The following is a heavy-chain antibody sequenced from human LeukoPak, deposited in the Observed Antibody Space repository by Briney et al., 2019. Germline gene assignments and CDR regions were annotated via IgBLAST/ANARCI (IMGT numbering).Heavy chain of an antibody. CDR2: ITPIFGTT. CDR1: GGTFINYA. Sequence: ASVKVSCKASGGTFINYAFSWVRQAPGQGLEWMGGITPIFGTTNYAQKFQGRVTITADESTSAAYMELSSLRSEDTAVYFCARGVRNSGSYYVDYWGQGTLVTVSS. V-gene: IGHV1-69*13. CDR3: ARGVRNSGSYYVDY. J-gene: IGHJ4*02. D-gene: IGHD1-26*01.